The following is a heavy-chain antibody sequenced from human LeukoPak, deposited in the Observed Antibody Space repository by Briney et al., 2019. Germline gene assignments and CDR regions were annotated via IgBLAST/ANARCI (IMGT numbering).Heavy chain of an antibody. D-gene: IGHD3-22*01. J-gene: IGHJ3*02. CDR1: GFTFDDYA. Sequence: GGSLRLSCAASGFTFDDYAMHWVRQAPGKGLEWVSGISWNSGSIGYADSVKGRFTISRDNSKNTLYLQMNSLRAEDTAVYYCARYYTIGGSSGFDAFDIWGQGTMVTVSS. V-gene: IGHV3-9*01. CDR2: ISWNSGSI. CDR3: ARYYTIGGSSGFDAFDI.